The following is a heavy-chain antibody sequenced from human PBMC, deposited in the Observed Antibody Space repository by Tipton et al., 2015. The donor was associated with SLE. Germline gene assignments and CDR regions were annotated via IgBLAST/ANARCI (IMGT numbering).Heavy chain of an antibody. Sequence: DSVKGRFSISRDNSKNTLFLQMNSLKDEDTAVYYCAKDSELHGSGNIPYGMDVWGQGTSVTVSS. V-gene: IGHV3-30*02. J-gene: IGHJ6*02. CDR3: AKDSELHGSGNIPYGMDV. D-gene: IGHD3-10*01.